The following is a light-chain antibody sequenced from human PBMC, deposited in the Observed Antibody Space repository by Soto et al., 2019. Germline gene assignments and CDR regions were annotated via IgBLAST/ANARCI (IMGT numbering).Light chain of an antibody. CDR1: QSVRGT. Sequence: DIVLTQSPGTLSLSPGGTATLSCRAGQSVRGTSLAWYQQKPGQAPRLLIYDASSRATGIPARFSGSGSGTEFTLTISSLQSEDFAVYYCQQYNNWLPITFGQGTRLEIK. V-gene: IGKV3D-15*01. CDR2: DAS. CDR3: QQYNNWLPIT. J-gene: IGKJ5*01.